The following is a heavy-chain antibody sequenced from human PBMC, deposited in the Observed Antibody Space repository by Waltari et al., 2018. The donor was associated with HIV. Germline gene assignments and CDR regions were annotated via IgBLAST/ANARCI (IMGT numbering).Heavy chain of an antibody. Sequence: QVQLQESGPGLVKPSETLSLTCTVSGGSISRYYWSWIRQPPGKGLEWIGYIYYSGSTNYNPSPNSRVTISVDTSKNQFSLKLSSVTAADTAVYYWARDRDFWSGHYYYYGMDVWGQGTTVTVSS. CDR3: ARDRDFWSGHYYYYGMDV. J-gene: IGHJ6*02. D-gene: IGHD3-3*01. CDR2: IYYSGST. CDR1: GGSISRYY. V-gene: IGHV4-59*01.